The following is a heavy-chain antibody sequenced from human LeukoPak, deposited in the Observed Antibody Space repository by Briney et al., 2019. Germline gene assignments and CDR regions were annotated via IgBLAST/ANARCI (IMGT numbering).Heavy chain of an antibody. CDR1: GFTVSGNY. CDR3: ARGGGQWPFDY. Sequence: GGSLRLSCVASGFTVSGNYMSWVRQAPGKGLEWVSVIYSDDSTYYADSVKGRFTISRDNSKSTLYLQMNSLRAEDTAVYYCARGGGQWPFDYWGQGTQVTVSS. D-gene: IGHD6-19*01. CDR2: IYSDDST. V-gene: IGHV3-53*01. J-gene: IGHJ4*02.